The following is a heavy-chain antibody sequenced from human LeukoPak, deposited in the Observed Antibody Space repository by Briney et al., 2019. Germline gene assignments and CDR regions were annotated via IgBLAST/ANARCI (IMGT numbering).Heavy chain of an antibody. V-gene: IGHV3-74*01. D-gene: IGHD1-1*01. Sequence: GGSLRLSCAASGFTFSSYWMHWVRQAPGKGLVWVSRINSDGSSTSYADSVKGRFTISRDNAKNTLYLQMNSLRAEDTAVYYCARGGGGLNWNDEDGRIDYWGRGTLVTVSS. CDR1: GFTFSSYW. CDR3: ARGGGGLNWNDEDGRIDY. J-gene: IGHJ4*02. CDR2: INSDGSST.